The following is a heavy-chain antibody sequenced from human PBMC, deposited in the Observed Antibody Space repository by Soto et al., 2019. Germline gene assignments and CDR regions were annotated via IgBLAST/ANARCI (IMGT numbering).Heavy chain of an antibody. J-gene: IGHJ4*02. CDR3: AREPATAKPEGVDF. D-gene: IGHD1-1*01. V-gene: IGHV1-2*02. CDR2: INPNSGGT. Sequence: ASVKVSCKASGYTFSDYYIHWVRQAPGQGLEWMGWINPNSGGTKYAPKFQGGVTMTRDTSITTAYMELSRLRSGDTAVYYCAREPATAKPEGVDFWGQGTLVAVSS. CDR1: GYTFSDYY.